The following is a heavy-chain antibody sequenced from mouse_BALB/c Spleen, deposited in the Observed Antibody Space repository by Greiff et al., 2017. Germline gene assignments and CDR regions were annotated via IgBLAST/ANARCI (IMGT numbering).Heavy chain of an antibody. Sequence: EVKLMESGGGLVKPGGSLKLSCAASGFTFSSYTMSWVRQTPEKRLEWVATISSGGGNTYYPDSVKGRFTISRDNAKNNLYLQMSSLRSEDTALYYCARGIYYYGSSYPLEYWGQGTSVTVSA. V-gene: IGHV5-9*03. D-gene: IGHD1-1*01. CDR1: GFTFSSYT. J-gene: IGHJ4*01. CDR3: ARGIYYYGSSYPLEY. CDR2: ISSGGGNT.